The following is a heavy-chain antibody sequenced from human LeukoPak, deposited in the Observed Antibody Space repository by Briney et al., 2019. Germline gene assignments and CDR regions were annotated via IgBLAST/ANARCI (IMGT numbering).Heavy chain of an antibody. CDR3: ARGGNGWYFDL. CDR1: GASLRGSY. V-gene: IGHV4-34*01. J-gene: IGHJ2*01. CDR2: IDHSGST. D-gene: IGHD1-14*01. Sequence: PSETLSLTCAVQGASLRGSYWSWIRQPPGKGLQWIGQIDHSGSTHSIPSLKSRVTISLDTSQSQVSLKVNSVTAADTAVYFCARGGNGWYFDLWGRGTLVTVSS.